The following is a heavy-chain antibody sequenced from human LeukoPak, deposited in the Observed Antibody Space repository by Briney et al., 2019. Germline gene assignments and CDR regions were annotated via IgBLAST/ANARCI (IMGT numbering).Heavy chain of an antibody. J-gene: IGHJ4*02. CDR1: GASIRSNY. CDR3: ARGYYDSSGYSTPFDH. V-gene: IGHV4-59*08. D-gene: IGHD3-22*01. CDR2: IHYSGST. Sequence: SETLSLTCTVSGASIRSNYWSWVRQPPGKGLEWIGYIHYSGSTNYNPSLKSRITISADTSKNQLSLKLSSVTAADTAVYYCARGYYDSSGYSTPFDHWGQGTLVTVSS.